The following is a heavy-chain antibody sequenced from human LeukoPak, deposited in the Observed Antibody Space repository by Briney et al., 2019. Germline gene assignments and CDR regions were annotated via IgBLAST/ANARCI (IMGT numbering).Heavy chain of an antibody. Sequence: TGGSLRLSCAASGFTFSSYGMHWVRQAPGKGLEWVAFIRYDGSNKYYADSVKGRFTISRDNAKNSLYLQMNSLRAEDTAVYYCASFNYDFWSGNAHWGQGTLVTVSS. CDR3: ASFNYDFWSGNAH. CDR1: GFTFSSYG. V-gene: IGHV3-30*02. D-gene: IGHD3-3*01. J-gene: IGHJ4*02. CDR2: IRYDGSNK.